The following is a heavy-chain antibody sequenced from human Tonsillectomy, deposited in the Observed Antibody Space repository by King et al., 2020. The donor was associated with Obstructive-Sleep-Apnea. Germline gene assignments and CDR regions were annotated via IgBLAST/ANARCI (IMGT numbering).Heavy chain of an antibody. D-gene: IGHD2-15*01. J-gene: IGHJ3*02. Sequence: VQLVESGGGLVQPGGSLRLSCAASGFTFSNYWMSWVRQAPGKGVEWGANIKQDGSEKYYVDSGKGRFTISRDNAKNSLYLQMNSLRAEDTAVYYCARYCSGGSCYFHDAFDIWGQGTMVTVSS. CDR2: IKQDGSEK. CDR1: GFTFSNYW. V-gene: IGHV3-7*01. CDR3: ARYCSGGSCYFHDAFDI.